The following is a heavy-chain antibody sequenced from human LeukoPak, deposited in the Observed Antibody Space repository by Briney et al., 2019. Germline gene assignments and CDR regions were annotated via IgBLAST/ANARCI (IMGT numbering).Heavy chain of an antibody. J-gene: IGHJ4*02. CDR3: ARESDDSASFDY. Sequence: GASVKVSCTASGYTFTGYYMHWVRQAPGQGLEWMGWINLNSGGTNYAQKFQGRVTMTRDTSISTAYMELSRLRSDDTAVYYCARESDDSASFDYWGQGTLVTVSS. CDR2: INLNSGGT. CDR1: GYTFTGYY. V-gene: IGHV1-2*02. D-gene: IGHD3-3*01.